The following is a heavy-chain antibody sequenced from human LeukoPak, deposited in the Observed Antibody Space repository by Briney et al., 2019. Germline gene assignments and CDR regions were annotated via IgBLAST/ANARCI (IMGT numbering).Heavy chain of an antibody. D-gene: IGHD3-9*01. Sequence: SETLSLTCTVSGGSISSYYWSWIRQPPGKGLEWIGYIYYSGSTNYNPTLKSRVTISVDTSKNQFSLKLSSVTAADTAVYYCATTSDFDWFWFDPWSQGTLVTVSS. CDR3: ATTSDFDWFWFDP. V-gene: IGHV4-59*13. CDR2: IYYSGST. CDR1: GGSISSYY. J-gene: IGHJ5*01.